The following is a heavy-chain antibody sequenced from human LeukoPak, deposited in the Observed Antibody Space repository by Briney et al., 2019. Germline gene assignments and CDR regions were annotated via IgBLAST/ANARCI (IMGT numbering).Heavy chain of an antibody. CDR1: GFTVSSNY. CDR2: IYSGGST. D-gene: IGHD1-26*01. J-gene: IGHJ5*02. V-gene: IGHV3-66*01. Sequence: GGSLRLSCAASGFTVSSNYMSWVRQAPGKGLEWVSVIYSGGSTYYADSVKGRFTISRDNSKNTLYLQMNSLRAEDTAVYYCAKDYEPLVGVHRWGDWFDPGAREPWSPSPQ. CDR3: AKDYEPLVGVHRWGDWFDP.